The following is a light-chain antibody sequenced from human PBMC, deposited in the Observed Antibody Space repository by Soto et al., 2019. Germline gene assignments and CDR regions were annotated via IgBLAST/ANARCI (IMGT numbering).Light chain of an antibody. Sequence: QSALTQPASVSGSPGQSITISCTGTSSDVGSYNLVSWYQQHPGKAPKLMIYEVSKRPSGVSNRSSGFKSGNTAYLTISGLQAEDEADYYCCSYAGSSTFLYVFGTGTKLTVL. J-gene: IGLJ1*01. V-gene: IGLV2-23*02. CDR3: CSYAGSSTFLYV. CDR1: SSDVGSYNL. CDR2: EVS.